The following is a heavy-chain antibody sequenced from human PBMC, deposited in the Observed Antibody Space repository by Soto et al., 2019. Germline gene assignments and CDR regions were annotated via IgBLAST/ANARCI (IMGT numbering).Heavy chain of an antibody. CDR2: IYSGGST. V-gene: IGHV3-53*01. D-gene: IGHD5-12*01. J-gene: IGHJ6*02. CDR3: ASPTLYSGYDLSTHYYYYYGMDV. CDR1: GFTVSSNY. Sequence: GGSLRLSCAASGFTVSSNYMSWVRQAPGKGLEWVSVIYSGGSTYYADSVKGRFTISRDNSRNTLYLQMNSLRAEDTAVYYCASPTLYSGYDLSTHYYYYYGMDVWGQGTTVTVSS.